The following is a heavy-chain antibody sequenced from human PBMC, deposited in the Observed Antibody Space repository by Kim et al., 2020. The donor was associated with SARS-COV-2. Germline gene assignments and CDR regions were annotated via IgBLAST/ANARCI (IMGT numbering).Heavy chain of an antibody. V-gene: IGHV3-48*02. Sequence: GGTLRLSCAASGFTFSSYSMNWVRQAPGKGLEWVSYISSSSSTIYYADSVKGRFTISRDNAKNSLHQQMNNLGDEDTAVYYCARVTPSSGYYGYWGQGTPVTVSS. CDR2: ISSSSSTI. D-gene: IGHD3-22*01. CDR1: GFTFSSYS. J-gene: IGHJ4*02. CDR3: ARVTPSSGYYGY.